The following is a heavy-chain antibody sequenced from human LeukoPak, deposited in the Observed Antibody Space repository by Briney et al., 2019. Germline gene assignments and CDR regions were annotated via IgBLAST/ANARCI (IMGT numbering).Heavy chain of an antibody. D-gene: IGHD1-14*01. Sequence: SETLSLTCTVSGGSISSYYWSWIRQPPGKGLEWIGYIYYSGSTNYNPSLKSRVTISVDTSKNQFSLKLSSVTAADTAVYYCARDRTGGAGWFDPWGQGTLVTVSS. CDR1: GGSISSYY. CDR2: IYYSGST. V-gene: IGHV4-59*01. J-gene: IGHJ5*02. CDR3: ARDRTGGAGWFDP.